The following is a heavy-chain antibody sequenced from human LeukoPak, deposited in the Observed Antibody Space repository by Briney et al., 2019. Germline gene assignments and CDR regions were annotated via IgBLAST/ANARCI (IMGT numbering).Heavy chain of an antibody. V-gene: IGHV3-48*01. D-gene: IGHD2-2*01. CDR2: ISSTGRTI. CDR3: APGHCDSARWIHYFEY. Sequence: GSLRLSCAASGLTFNVYSMNWGRQAPGKGLEWISYISSTGRTIYYADSVRGRFTISRDNDKSSLYLEMNSLTAEDTAIHYCAPGHCDSARWIHYFEYWGRGTLVTVSS. J-gene: IGHJ4*02. CDR1: GLTFNVYS.